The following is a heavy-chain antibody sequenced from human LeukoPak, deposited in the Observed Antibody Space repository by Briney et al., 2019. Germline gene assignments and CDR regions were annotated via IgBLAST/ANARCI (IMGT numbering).Heavy chain of an antibody. CDR1: GFTFSSYA. CDR3: ARDLCGGDCYYYGMDV. CDR2: ISYDGSNK. D-gene: IGHD2-21*01. Sequence: GKSLRLSCAASGFTFSSYAMHWVRQASGKGLEWVAVISYDGSNKYYADPVKGRFTISRDNSKNTLYLQMNSLRAEDTAVYYCARDLCGGDCYYYGMDVWGQGTTVTVSS. J-gene: IGHJ6*02. V-gene: IGHV3-30-3*01.